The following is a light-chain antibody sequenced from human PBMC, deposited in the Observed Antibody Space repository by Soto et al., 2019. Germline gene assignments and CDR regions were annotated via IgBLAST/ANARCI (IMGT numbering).Light chain of an antibody. J-gene: IGKJ1*01. CDR1: QSVSSY. V-gene: IGKV3-20*01. CDR3: QQYGRSLGT. CDR2: GAS. Sequence: EIVLTQSPATLSLSPGERATPSCRASQSVSSYLAWYQQKPGQAPRLLIYGASSRATGIPDRFSGSGSGTDFTLTISRLEPEDFAVYYCQQYGRSLGTFGQGTKVDI.